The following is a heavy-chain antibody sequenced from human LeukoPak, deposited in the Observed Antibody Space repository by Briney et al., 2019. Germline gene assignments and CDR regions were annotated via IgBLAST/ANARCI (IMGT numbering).Heavy chain of an antibody. Sequence: GRSLRLSCVASGFTFSSYGMHWVRQAPGKGLEWVAVISYDGSNKYYADSVKGRFTISRDNSKNTLYLQMNSLRAEDTAVYYCAYGGNFDYWGQGTLVTVSS. J-gene: IGHJ4*02. V-gene: IGHV3-30*03. CDR2: ISYDGSNK. CDR3: AYGGNFDY. CDR1: GFTFSSYG. D-gene: IGHD4-23*01.